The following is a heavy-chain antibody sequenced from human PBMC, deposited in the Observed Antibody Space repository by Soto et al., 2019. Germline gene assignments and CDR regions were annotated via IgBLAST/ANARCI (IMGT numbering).Heavy chain of an antibody. J-gene: IGHJ4*02. V-gene: IGHV3-48*02. Sequence: PGGSLSLSCAASGFTFSSYSMNWVRQAPGKGLEWVSYISSSSSTIYYADSVKGRFTISRDNAKNSLYLQMNSLRDEDTAVYYCARDSSGYLDAIDFDYWGQGTLVTVSS. CDR1: GFTFSSYS. CDR3: ARDSSGYLDAIDFDY. CDR2: ISSSSSTI. D-gene: IGHD3-22*01.